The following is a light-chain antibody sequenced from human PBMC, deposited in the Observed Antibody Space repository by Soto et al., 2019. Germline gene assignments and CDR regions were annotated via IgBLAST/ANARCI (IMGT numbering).Light chain of an antibody. V-gene: IGLV1-40*01. CDR1: SSNIGAGYD. Sequence: QSVLTQPPSASGAPGQRVTISCTGSSSNIGAGYDVHWYQQFPGTAPKLLIYGNSNRPSGVPDRFSGSKSGTSASLAITGLQAEDEADYYCQSYDSSLSASVFGGGTKVTVL. CDR2: GNS. J-gene: IGLJ3*02. CDR3: QSYDSSLSASV.